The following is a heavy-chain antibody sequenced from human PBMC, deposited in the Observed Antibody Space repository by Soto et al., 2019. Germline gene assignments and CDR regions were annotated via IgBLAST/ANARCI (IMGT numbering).Heavy chain of an antibody. CDR1: GDSISSYY. Sequence: SETLSLTCTGSGDSISSYYWSWIRQPPGKRLEWIGYIYYSGSTNYNPSLKSRVTISVDTSTNQFSLKLSSVTAADTAVYHCARALGYCSSTSCFGAVGMDVWGQGTTVTVSS. D-gene: IGHD2-2*01. CDR2: IYYSGST. J-gene: IGHJ6*02. V-gene: IGHV4-59*01. CDR3: ARALGYCSSTSCFGAVGMDV.